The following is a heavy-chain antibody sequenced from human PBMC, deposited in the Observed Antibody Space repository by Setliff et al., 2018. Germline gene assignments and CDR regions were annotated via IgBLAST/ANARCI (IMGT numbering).Heavy chain of an antibody. Sequence: KSSETLSLTCNVSGASVSSHYWDWIRQPPGKGLEWIGFISYSGITTYNVSLKSRVSISVGTSKNQLSLTLSSVTAADTAVYYCVREGYSEYFQDWGRGTLVTVSS. CDR3: VREGYSEYFQD. CDR1: GASVSSHY. D-gene: IGHD1-1*01. V-gene: IGHV4-59*02. J-gene: IGHJ1*01. CDR2: ISYSGIT.